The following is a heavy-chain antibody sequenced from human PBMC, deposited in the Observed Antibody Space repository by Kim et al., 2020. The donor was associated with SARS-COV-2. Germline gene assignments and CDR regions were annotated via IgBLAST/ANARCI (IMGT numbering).Heavy chain of an antibody. CDR2: IHSIGNTI. J-gene: IGHJ3*02. CDR1: GFTFRDYE. CDR3: ARDDYRHYYDSSGYPRGNAFDI. D-gene: IGHD3-22*01. Sequence: GGSLRLSCAASGFTFRDYEMNWVRQAPGKGLEWVSYIHSIGNTIYYADSVKGRFTISRDNAKNSLFLQMNSLRAEDTAVYYCARDDYRHYYDSSGYPRGNAFDIWGQGTMVTVSS. V-gene: IGHV3-48*03.